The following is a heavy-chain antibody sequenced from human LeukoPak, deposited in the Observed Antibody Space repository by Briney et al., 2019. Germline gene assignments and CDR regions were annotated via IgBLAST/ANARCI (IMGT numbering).Heavy chain of an antibody. J-gene: IGHJ6*03. D-gene: IGHD5-24*01. CDR3: ARVSQRNWHLNYFYTYMDV. Sequence: SETLSLTCNLSGGSVVGYYWSWIRQSPANGLEWIGYIYYSGSTNYNPSLKSRVTISIDRSQNQVSLKVGSVTAADTAVYYCARVSQRNWHLNYFYTYMDVWGKGTTVTVSS. CDR2: IYYSGST. V-gene: IGHV4-59*02. CDR1: GGSVVGYY.